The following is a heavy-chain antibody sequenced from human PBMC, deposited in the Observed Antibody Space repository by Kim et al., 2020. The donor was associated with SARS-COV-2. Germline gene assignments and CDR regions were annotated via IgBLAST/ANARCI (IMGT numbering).Heavy chain of an antibody. Sequence: SVKVSCQASGGTFSSYAISWVRQAPGQGLEWMGRIIPILGIANYAQKFQGRVTITADKSTSTAYMELSSLRSEDTAVYYCARGRAAAGTGYFDYWGQGTLVTVSS. D-gene: IGHD6-13*01. V-gene: IGHV1-69*04. CDR1: GGTFSSYA. CDR3: ARGRAAAGTGYFDY. CDR2: IIPILGIA. J-gene: IGHJ4*02.